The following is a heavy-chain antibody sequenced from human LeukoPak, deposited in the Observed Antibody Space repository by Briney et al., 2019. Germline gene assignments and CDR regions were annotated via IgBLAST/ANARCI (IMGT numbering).Heavy chain of an antibody. V-gene: IGHV3-30-3*01. CDR3: ARVKNYYDSSGDDAFDI. Sequence: GGSLRLSCAASGFSFHYYAMHWVRQAPGKGLEWVAVISYDGANEYYADSVKGRLTISRDNSKNTLYMEMSSLRPEDTAVYYCARVKNYYDSSGDDAFDIWGQGTMVTVSS. J-gene: IGHJ3*02. CDR2: ISYDGANE. D-gene: IGHD3-22*01. CDR1: GFSFHYYA.